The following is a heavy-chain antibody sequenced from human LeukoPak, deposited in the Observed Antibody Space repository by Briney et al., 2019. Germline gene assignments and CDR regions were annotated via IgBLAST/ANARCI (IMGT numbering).Heavy chain of an antibody. D-gene: IGHD6-19*01. CDR2: INSDGSDT. Sequence: GGSLRLSCATSGFTFSSYWMYWVRQAPGKGLVWVSRINSDGSDTSYADSVQGRFTISRDNAKNTLYLQMNSLRAEDTAVYYCASCVAVPGLPDYWGQGTLVTVSS. J-gene: IGHJ4*02. V-gene: IGHV3-74*01. CDR3: ASCVAVPGLPDY. CDR1: GFTFSSYW.